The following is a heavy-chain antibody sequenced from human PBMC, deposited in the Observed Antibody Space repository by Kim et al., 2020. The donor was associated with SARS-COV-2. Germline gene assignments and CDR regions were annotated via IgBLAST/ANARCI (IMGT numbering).Heavy chain of an antibody. Sequence: ASVKVSCKASGYTFTSYYMHWVRQAPGQGLEWMGIINPSGGSTSYAQKFQGRVTVTRDTSTSTVYMELSSLRSEDTAVYYCARDIVVVPAAILSAWGMDVWGQGTTVTVSS. CDR1: GYTFTSYY. V-gene: IGHV1-46*01. D-gene: IGHD2-2*02. CDR3: ARDIVVVPAAILSAWGMDV. J-gene: IGHJ6*02. CDR2: INPSGGST.